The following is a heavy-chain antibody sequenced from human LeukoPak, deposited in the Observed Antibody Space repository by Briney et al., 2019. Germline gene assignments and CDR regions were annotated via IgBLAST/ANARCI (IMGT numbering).Heavy chain of an antibody. V-gene: IGHV3-21*01. Sequence: PGGSLRLSCAASGFTFSSYTMNWVRQAPGKGLEWVSSISYSSSYIYYADSVKGRFAISRDNAENSLYLQMNSLRAEDTAVFYCVGGGDWGHWYFDLWGRGTLVTVSS. CDR3: VGGGDWGHWYFDL. J-gene: IGHJ2*01. D-gene: IGHD7-27*01. CDR1: GFTFSSYT. CDR2: ISYSSSYI.